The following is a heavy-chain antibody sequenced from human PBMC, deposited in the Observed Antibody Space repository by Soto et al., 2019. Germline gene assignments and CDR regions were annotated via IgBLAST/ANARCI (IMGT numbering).Heavy chain of an antibody. CDR2: ISSSSGAI. J-gene: IGHJ6*03. CDR3: ARYPSVGSTFYYYMDV. V-gene: IGHV3-48*01. CDR1: GFSLNGYA. D-gene: IGHD6-13*01. Sequence: EVQLVESGGGLAQPGGSLRLSCAASGFSLNGYAMNWVRQAPGRGLEWVSYISSSSGAIDYADSVKGRFTVSRDNAKNLLYLQMNSLRAEDTALYYCARYPSVGSTFYYYMDVWGEGTPVTVSS.